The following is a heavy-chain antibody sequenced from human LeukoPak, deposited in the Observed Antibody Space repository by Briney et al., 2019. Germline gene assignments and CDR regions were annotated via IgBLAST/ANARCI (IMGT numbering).Heavy chain of an antibody. D-gene: IGHD2-2*02. J-gene: IGHJ6*03. Sequence: ASVKVSCKASGGTFSSYDISWVRQAPGQGLEWMGWINPNSGGTNYAQKFQGRVTMTRDTSISTAYMELSRLRSDDTAVYYCARGDEYHYYYYYMDVWGKGTTVTVSS. CDR3: ARGDEYHYYYYYMDV. CDR2: INPNSGGT. CDR1: GGTFSSYD. V-gene: IGHV1-2*02.